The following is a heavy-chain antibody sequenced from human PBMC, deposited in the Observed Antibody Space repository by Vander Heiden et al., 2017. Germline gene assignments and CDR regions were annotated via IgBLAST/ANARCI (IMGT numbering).Heavy chain of an antibody. CDR3: THYKIGTMWNDP. V-gene: IGHV4-39*01. J-gene: IGHJ5*02. CDR2: ITVSGST. Sequence: QVQLQESGPGLVKPLETLSLTCTVSGASFSTTSYYRGWIRQPPGKGLEWIGSITVSGSTDYNPSLKSRVTISIDTSKDQFSLSLSSVTAADTAVYYCTHYKIGTMWNDPWGQGTLVTVSS. CDR1: GASFSTTSYY. D-gene: IGHD1-1*01.